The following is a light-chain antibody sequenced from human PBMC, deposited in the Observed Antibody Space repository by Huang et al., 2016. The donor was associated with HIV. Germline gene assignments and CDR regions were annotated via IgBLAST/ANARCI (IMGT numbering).Light chain of an antibody. Sequence: EIVLTQSPATLSLSPGERATLSCMASQSLSKYLAWYQQKPGQAPSLLIDDASNRATGIPARFSGSGSGTDFTLTISNLEPEDSAVYYCQQRTNWPLTFGGGTKVEI. J-gene: IGKJ4*01. V-gene: IGKV3-11*01. CDR2: DAS. CDR1: QSLSKY. CDR3: QQRTNWPLT.